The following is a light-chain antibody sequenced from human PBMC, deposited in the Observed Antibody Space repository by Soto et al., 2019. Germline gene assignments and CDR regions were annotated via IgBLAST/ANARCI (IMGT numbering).Light chain of an antibody. CDR1: ESVSNY. CDR3: QQRINWPPYT. J-gene: IGKJ2*01. CDR2: DAS. V-gene: IGKV3-11*01. Sequence: EIVLTQSPATLSLSPGEGATLSCRASESVSNYLGWYQQKPGQAPRLLIYDASTRASGVPARFSGSVSWTDFTLTISSLEPEDFAVYYCQQRINWPPYTFGQGTKLEMK.